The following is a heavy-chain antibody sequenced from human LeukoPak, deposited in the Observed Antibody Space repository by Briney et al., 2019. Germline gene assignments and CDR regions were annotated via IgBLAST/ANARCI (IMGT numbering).Heavy chain of an antibody. CDR2: ISGSGGST. CDR3: AKGREWEPRRGAFDI. Sequence: GGSLRLSCAASGFTFSSYAMSWVRQAPGKGLEWVSAISGSGGSTYYADSVKGRFTISRGNSKNTLYLQMNSPRAEDTAVYYCAKGREWEPRRGAFDIWGQGTMVTVSS. D-gene: IGHD1-26*01. CDR1: GFTFSSYA. V-gene: IGHV3-23*01. J-gene: IGHJ3*02.